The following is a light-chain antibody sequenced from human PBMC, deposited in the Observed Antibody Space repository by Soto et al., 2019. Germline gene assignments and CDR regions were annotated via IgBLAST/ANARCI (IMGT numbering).Light chain of an antibody. J-gene: IGKJ1*01. CDR1: QSVSSNY. CDR3: QQYGSSPWT. Sequence: IVLTQSPGTLSLSPGERATLSCRASQSVSSNYLAWYQQKPGQAPRPLIYGASSRATGIPDRFSGSGAGTDFTLTISRLEPEDFAVYYCQQYGSSPWTFGQGTKLEIK. CDR2: GAS. V-gene: IGKV3-20*01.